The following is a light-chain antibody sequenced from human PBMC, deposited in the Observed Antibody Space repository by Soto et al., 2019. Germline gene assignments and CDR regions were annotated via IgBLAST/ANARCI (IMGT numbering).Light chain of an antibody. J-gene: IGKJ1*01. CDR2: GAS. CDR3: QQYASSVT. CDR1: QSFSSTF. Sequence: EILLTQSPDSLSLSPGDRATLSCRASQSFSSTFFAWYQQKPGQAPRLLIYGASSRATGIPDRFSGSGSGTDFTLIIGRLEPEDFAVYYCQQYASSVTFGQGTKVDIK. V-gene: IGKV3-20*01.